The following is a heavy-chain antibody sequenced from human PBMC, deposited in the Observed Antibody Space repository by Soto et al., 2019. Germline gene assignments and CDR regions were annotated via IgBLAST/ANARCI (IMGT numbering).Heavy chain of an antibody. CDR2: IYYSGST. CDR3: ARHSIAVVTAMPDY. J-gene: IGHJ4*02. Sequence: QLQLQESGPGLVKPSETLSLTCTVSGGSISSSSYYWGWIRQPPGKGLEWIGGIYYSGSTYYNPSLKSRVTISVDTSKNQFSLKLSSVTAADTAVYYCARHSIAVVTAMPDYWGQGTLVTVSS. CDR1: GGSISSSSYY. V-gene: IGHV4-39*01. D-gene: IGHD2-21*02.